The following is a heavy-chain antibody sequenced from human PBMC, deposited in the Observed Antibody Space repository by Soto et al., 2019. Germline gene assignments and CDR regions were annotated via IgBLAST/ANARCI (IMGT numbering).Heavy chain of an antibody. CDR1: GFTFSSYA. D-gene: IGHD1-1*01. V-gene: IGHV3-23*01. CDR2: ISGSGGST. J-gene: IGHJ6*02. CDR3: AKVLWNPRDYYYYGMDV. Sequence: GGSLRLSCAASGFTFSSYAMSWVRQAPGKGLEWVPAISGSGGSTYYADSVKGRFTISRDNSKNTLYLQMNSLRAEDTAVYYCAKVLWNPRDYYYYGMDVWGQGTTVTVSS.